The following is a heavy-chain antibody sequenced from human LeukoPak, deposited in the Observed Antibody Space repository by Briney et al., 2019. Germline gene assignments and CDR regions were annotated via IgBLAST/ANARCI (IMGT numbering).Heavy chain of an antibody. J-gene: IGHJ5*02. CDR2: IIPIFGTA. V-gene: IGHV1-69*05. CDR1: RGTFSSYA. CDR3: ARSRPDCSSASCYHPYNWFDP. D-gene: IGHD2-2*01. Sequence: ASAKVSCKASRGTFSSYAISWVRQAPGQGLEWMGGIIPIFGTANYAQKFQGRVTFTTDESTSTAYMELSSLRSEDTAVYYCARSRPDCSSASCYHPYNWFDPWGQGTLVTVSS.